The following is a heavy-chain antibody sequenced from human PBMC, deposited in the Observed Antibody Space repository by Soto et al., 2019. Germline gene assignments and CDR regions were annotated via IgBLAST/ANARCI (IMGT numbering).Heavy chain of an antibody. CDR3: AKEVSGALGQ. Sequence: EVQLVESGGGLVQPGGSLRLSCAASGVTFSSFSMDWVRLAPGKGLEWIAYISSSGTIHYSDFVKGRFTISRDNGKISLNLQMNSLRAEDTAVYYSAKEVSGALGQWGQGTLVTVSS. J-gene: IGHJ4*02. CDR2: ISSSGTI. D-gene: IGHD2-8*02. V-gene: IGHV3-48*01. CDR1: GVTFSSFS.